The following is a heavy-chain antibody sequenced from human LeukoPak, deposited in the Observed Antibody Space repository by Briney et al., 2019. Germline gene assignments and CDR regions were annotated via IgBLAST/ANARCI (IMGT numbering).Heavy chain of an antibody. V-gene: IGHV3-11*01. D-gene: IGHD3-10*01. CDR1: GFTFSDYY. Sequence: GGSLRLSCAASGFTFSDYYMSWIRQAPGKGLEWVSYISSSGSTIYYADSVKGRFTISRDNAKNSLYLQMTSLRAEDTAVYYCARDAMVRGVISPCWFDPWGQGTLVTVSS. J-gene: IGHJ5*02. CDR3: ARDAMVRGVISPCWFDP. CDR2: ISSSGSTI.